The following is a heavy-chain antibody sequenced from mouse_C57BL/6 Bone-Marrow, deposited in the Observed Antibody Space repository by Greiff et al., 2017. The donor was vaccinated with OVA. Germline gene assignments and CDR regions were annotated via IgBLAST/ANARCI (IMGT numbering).Heavy chain of an antibody. CDR2: IYPGSGNT. CDR3: ASHDGYYLYAMDY. V-gene: IGHV1-66*01. D-gene: IGHD2-3*01. Sequence: VQLQQSGPELVKPGASVKISCKASGYSFTSYYIHWVKQRPGQGLEWIGWIYPGSGNTKYNEKFKGKATLTADTSSSTAYMQLSSLTSEDSAVYYCASHDGYYLYAMDYWGQGTSVTVSS. CDR1: GYSFTSYY. J-gene: IGHJ4*01.